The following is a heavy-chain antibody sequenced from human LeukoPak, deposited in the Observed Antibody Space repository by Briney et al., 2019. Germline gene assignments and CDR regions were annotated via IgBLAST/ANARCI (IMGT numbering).Heavy chain of an antibody. V-gene: IGHV4-61*02. CDR3: ARSRVRGALADF. D-gene: IGHD3-10*01. J-gene: IGHJ4*02. CDR2: IYTSGST. CDR1: GGSISSGSYY. Sequence: KSSQTLSLTCTVSGGSISSGSYYWSWIRQPAGKGLEWIGRIYTSGSTNYNPSLKSRVTISVDTSKNQFSLKLSSVTAADTAVYYCARSRVRGALADFWGQGTLVTVSS.